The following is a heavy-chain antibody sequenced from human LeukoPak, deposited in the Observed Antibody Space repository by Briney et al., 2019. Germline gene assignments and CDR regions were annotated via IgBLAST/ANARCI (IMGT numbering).Heavy chain of an antibody. CDR2: ISSSSSYI. J-gene: IGHJ4*02. Sequence: PGGSLRLSCAASGFTFSSYSMNWVRQAPGKGLEWVSSISSSSSYIYYADSVKGRFTISRDNAKNSLYLQMNSLRAEDTAVYYCATLAGMVRAVIHYYFAYLGQGTLVT. V-gene: IGHV3-21*01. CDR3: ATLAGMVRAVIHYYFAY. D-gene: IGHD3-10*01. CDR1: GFTFSSYS.